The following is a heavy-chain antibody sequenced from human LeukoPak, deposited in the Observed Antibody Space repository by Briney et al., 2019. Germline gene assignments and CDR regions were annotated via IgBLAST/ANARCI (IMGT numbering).Heavy chain of an antibody. CDR1: GFTVSINH. CDR3: ARGPAGYN. CDR2: IYSGGST. Sequence: GGSLRLSCAASGFTVSINHMSWVRQAPGKGLEWVSVIYSGGSTDYADSVKGRFTISRDNLKNTLYLQMNSLRAEDTAVYYCARGPAGYNWGQGTLVTVSS. J-gene: IGHJ4*02. D-gene: IGHD1-1*01. V-gene: IGHV3-53*01.